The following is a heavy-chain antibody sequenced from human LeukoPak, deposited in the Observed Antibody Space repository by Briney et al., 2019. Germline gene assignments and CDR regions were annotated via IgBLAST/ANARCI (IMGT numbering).Heavy chain of an antibody. J-gene: IGHJ4*02. D-gene: IGHD3-10*01. V-gene: IGHV3-7*02. CDR3: AILRGANY. CDR2: IEQDGSDK. Sequence: GGSLRLSCAASGFTFSSYLMTWVRQAPGKGLEWVANIEQDGSDKYYIDSVKGRFTISRDNAQNSLHLQMNSLRAEDTAVYYCAILRGANYWGQGTLVTVSS. CDR1: GFTFSSYL.